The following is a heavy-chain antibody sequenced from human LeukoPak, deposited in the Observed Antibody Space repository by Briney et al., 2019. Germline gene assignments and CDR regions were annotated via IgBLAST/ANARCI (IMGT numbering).Heavy chain of an antibody. CDR3: ASGQWELHN. D-gene: IGHD1-26*01. Sequence: GGSLRLSCAASGFTFSRYWMSWVRQAPGKGLEWVSSISSSSSYIYYADSVKGRFTISRDNAKNSLYLQMNSLRAEDTAVYYCASGQWELHNWGQGTLVTVSS. V-gene: IGHV3-21*01. CDR1: GFTFSRYW. J-gene: IGHJ4*02. CDR2: ISSSSSYI.